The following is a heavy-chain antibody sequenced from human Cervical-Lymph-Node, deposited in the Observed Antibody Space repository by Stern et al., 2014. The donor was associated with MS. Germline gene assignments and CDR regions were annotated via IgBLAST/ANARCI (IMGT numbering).Heavy chain of an antibody. CDR2: INSGNGNT. D-gene: IGHD3-16*01. V-gene: IGHV1-3*01. Sequence: QVQLMQSGAEGKKPGASVKVSCKASGYTFTSYAMHWVRQAPGQRLEWMGWINSGNGNTKYSQKFQGRVTITRDTSASTAYMELSSLRSEDTAVYYCARNRVWGGTDYWGQGTLVTVSS. J-gene: IGHJ4*02. CDR3: ARNRVWGGTDY. CDR1: GYTFTSYA.